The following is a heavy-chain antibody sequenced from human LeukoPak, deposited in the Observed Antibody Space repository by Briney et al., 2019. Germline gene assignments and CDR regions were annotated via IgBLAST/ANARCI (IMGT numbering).Heavy chain of an antibody. V-gene: IGHV3-30-3*01. D-gene: IGHD2-2*01. CDR3: ASRSVVRNYYYYGMDV. CDR2: ISYDGSNK. CDR1: GFTFSSYA. Sequence: GGSLRLSCAASGFTFSSYAMPWVRQAPGKGLEWVAVISYDGSNKYYADSVKGRFTISRDNSKNTLYLQMNSLRAEDTAVYYCASRSVVRNYYYYGMDVWGQGTTVTVSS. J-gene: IGHJ6*02.